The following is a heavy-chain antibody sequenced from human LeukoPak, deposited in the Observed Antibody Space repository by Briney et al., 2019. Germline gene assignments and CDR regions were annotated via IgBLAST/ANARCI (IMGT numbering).Heavy chain of an antibody. J-gene: IGHJ4*02. CDR3: AKNAHYQGYSYGGIDY. V-gene: IGHV3-30*18. CDR1: GFTFSSYG. Sequence: GGSLGLSCAASGFTFSSYGMPWVRQAPGKGLEWVAVISYDGSDKYSADSVKGRFTISRDNSKNTLYLQMNSLRAEDTAVYYCAKNAHYQGYSYGGIDYWGQGTLVTVSS. D-gene: IGHD5-18*01. CDR2: ISYDGSDK.